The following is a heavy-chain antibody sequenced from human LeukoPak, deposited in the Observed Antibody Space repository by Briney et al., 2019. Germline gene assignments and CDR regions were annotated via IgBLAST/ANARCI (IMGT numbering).Heavy chain of an antibody. V-gene: IGHV1-69*05. CDR1: GGTLSRYA. Sequence: GSSVKVSCKASGGTLSRYAISWVRQAPGKGLEWMGGINPDFGTANYAQKFQGRVTITTDESTSTAYMELSSLRSEDTAVYYCARGYCSGGSCYPPEYYFDYWGQGTLVTVSS. D-gene: IGHD2-15*01. CDR3: ARGYCSGGSCYPPEYYFDY. J-gene: IGHJ4*02. CDR2: INPDFGTA.